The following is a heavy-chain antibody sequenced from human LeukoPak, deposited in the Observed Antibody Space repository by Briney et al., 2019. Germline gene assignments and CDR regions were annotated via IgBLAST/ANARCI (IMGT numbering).Heavy chain of an antibody. Sequence: PGGSLRLSCAASGFTFSSYAMSWVRQAPGKGLEWVSAISGSGGSTYYADSVKGRFTISRDNSKNTLYLQMNSLRAGDTAVYYCAKLTWFGDSVDYWGQGTLVTVSS. D-gene: IGHD3-10*01. CDR1: GFTFSSYA. CDR2: ISGSGGST. CDR3: AKLTWFGDSVDY. V-gene: IGHV3-23*01. J-gene: IGHJ4*02.